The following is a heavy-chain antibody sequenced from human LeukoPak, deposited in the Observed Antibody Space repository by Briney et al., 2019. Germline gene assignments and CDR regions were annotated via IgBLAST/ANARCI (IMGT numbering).Heavy chain of an antibody. J-gene: IGHJ4*02. CDR1: GGIFSIYT. CDR2: IIPIFGTT. V-gene: IGHV1-69*06. CDR3: ASDYSGRPFDY. D-gene: IGHD1-26*01. Sequence: ASVKVSCRASGGIFSIYTINWVRQAPGQGLEWMGGIIPIFGTTNYAQKFQGRVTITADKSTSTVYMELSSLRSEDTAVYYCASDYSGRPFDYWGQGTLVTVSS.